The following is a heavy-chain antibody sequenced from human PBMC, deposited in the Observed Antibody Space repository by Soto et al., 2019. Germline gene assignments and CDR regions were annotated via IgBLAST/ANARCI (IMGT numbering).Heavy chain of an antibody. V-gene: IGHV3-23*01. CDR2: ISGSGGST. CDR1: RFTFSSYA. J-gene: IGHJ4*02. CDR3: AKVITFGGVIVSETGEDYFDY. Sequence: GGSLRLSCAASRFTFSSYAMSWVRQAPGKGLEWVSAISGSGGSTYYADSVKGRFTISRDNSKNTLYLQMNSLRAEDTAVYYCAKVITFGGVIVSETGEDYFDYWGQGTLVTVSS. D-gene: IGHD3-16*02.